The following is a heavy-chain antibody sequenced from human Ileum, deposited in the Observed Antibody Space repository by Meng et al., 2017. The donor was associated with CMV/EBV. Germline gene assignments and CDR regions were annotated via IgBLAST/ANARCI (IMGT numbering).Heavy chain of an antibody. J-gene: IGHJ4*02. V-gene: IGHV4-4*07. D-gene: IGHD3-10*01. CDR2: IYTGGPT. CDR1: SASITPYY. Sequence: LRGPGPGLVKPSETLSLTCTISSASITPYYWNWIRQPAGKGLEWIGRIYTGGPTDYNPSLKSRVTMSVDMSKNQFFLNLSSVTAADTAVYYCARGQTVRGFEYWGLGILVTVSS. CDR3: ARGQTVRGFEY.